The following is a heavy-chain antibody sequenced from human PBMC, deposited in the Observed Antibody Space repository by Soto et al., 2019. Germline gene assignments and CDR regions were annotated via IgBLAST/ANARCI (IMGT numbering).Heavy chain of an antibody. CDR2: INPSGGST. CDR3: ARISRGRLSQRQIDY. Sequence: SVKVSCKASGYTFTSYYMHWVRQAPGQGLEWMGIINPSGGSTSYAQKFQGRVTMTRDTSTSTVYMELSSLRSEDTAVYYCARISRGRLSQRQIDYWGQGPLVTVSS. CDR1: GYTFTSYY. J-gene: IGHJ4*02. V-gene: IGHV1-46*01. D-gene: IGHD3-10*01.